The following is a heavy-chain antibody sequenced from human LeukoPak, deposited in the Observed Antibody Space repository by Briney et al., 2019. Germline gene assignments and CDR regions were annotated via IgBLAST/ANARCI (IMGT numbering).Heavy chain of an antibody. D-gene: IGHD2-2*01. CDR3: ARIQLGYCSSTSCQGAGNWFDP. V-gene: IGHV3-20*01. J-gene: IGHJ5*02. CDR1: GFTFDDYG. CDR2: INWNGGST. Sequence: SGGSLRLSCAASGFTFDDYGMSWVRQAPGKGLEWVSGINWNGGSTGYADSVKGRFTISRDNAKNSLYLQMNSLRAEDTALYHCARIQLGYCSSTSCQGAGNWFDPWGQGTLVTVSS.